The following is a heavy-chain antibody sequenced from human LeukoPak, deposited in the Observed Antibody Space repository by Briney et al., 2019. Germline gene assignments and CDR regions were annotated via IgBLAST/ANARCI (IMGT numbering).Heavy chain of an antibody. CDR3: ARGDYVNAFDI. J-gene: IGHJ3*02. Sequence: SETLSLTCAVYGGSFSGYYWSLIRQPPGKGLEWIGEINHSGSTNYNPSLKSRVTISVDTSKNQFSLKLSSVTAADTAVYYCARGDYVNAFDIWGQGTMVTVSS. CDR2: INHSGST. D-gene: IGHD4-17*01. V-gene: IGHV4-34*01. CDR1: GGSFSGYY.